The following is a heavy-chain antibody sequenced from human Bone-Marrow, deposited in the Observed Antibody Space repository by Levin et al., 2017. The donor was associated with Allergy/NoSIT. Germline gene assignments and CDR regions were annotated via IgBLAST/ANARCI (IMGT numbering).Heavy chain of an antibody. CDR3: AKAARGGRGGLYYDLDV. CDR2: ISYDGTSK. J-gene: IGHJ6*02. CDR1: GFIFNSSA. V-gene: IGHV3-30*18. D-gene: IGHD3-16*01. Sequence: LSLTCAASGFIFNSSAMHWVRQSPGKGLEWMAVISYDGTSKYYSDSVKGRFSISRDDSKNTVYLQMNNLKIEDRAVYYCAKAARGGRGGLYYDLDVWGQGTTVTVSS.